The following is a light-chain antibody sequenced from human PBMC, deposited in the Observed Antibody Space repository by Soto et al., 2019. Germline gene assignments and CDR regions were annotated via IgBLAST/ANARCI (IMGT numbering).Light chain of an antibody. V-gene: IGLV1-44*01. CDR3: AAWDDSLNGYV. CDR1: SSNIGSNT. Sequence: QSVLTQPPSASGTPGQRVTISCSGNSSNIGSNTVNWYQQLPGTAPKLLIYRNNQRPSGVPDRFSGSKSGTSASLAISGLQSEDEADYYCAAWDDSLNGYVFGTGTKVTV. CDR2: RNN. J-gene: IGLJ1*01.